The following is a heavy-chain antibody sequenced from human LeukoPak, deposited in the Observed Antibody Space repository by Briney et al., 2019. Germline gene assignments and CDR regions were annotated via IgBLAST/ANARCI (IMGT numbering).Heavy chain of an antibody. CDR2: ILHTGST. V-gene: IGHV4-59*04. J-gene: IGHJ1*01. D-gene: IGHD1-14*01. Sequence: PSETLSLTCTVSGGSISSHYWSWIRQPPGKGLEWIGEILHTGSTNYNPSLTTRVTMSLDASKNQFSLMMTSVTAADTAVYYCVTGVPGNQYWGQGALVTVSS. CDR1: GGSISSHY. CDR3: VTGVPGNQY.